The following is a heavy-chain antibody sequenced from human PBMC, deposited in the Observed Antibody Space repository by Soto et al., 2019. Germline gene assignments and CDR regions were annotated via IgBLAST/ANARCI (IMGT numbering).Heavy chain of an antibody. V-gene: IGHV4-39*01. CDR3: ATYSGYDLGFDY. J-gene: IGHJ4*02. CDR1: GGSISSYY. CDR2: IYYSGST. D-gene: IGHD5-12*01. Sequence: PSATLSLTCTVSGGSISSYYWGWIRQPPGKGLEWIGSIYYSGSTYYNPSLKSRVTISVDTSKNQFSLKLSSVTAAGTAVYYCATYSGYDLGFDYWGQGTLVTVSS.